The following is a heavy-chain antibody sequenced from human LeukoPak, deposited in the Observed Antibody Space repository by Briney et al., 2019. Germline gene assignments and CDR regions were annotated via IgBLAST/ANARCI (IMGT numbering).Heavy chain of an antibody. CDR3: AKPRDYDFWSGYY. Sequence: GGSLRLSCAASGFTVSRNYMSWVRQAPGKGLEWVSAISGSGGSTYYADSVKGRFTISRDNSKNTLYLQMNSLRAEDTAVYYCAKPRDYDFWSGYYWGQGTLVTVSS. CDR2: ISGSGGST. CDR1: GFTVSRNY. D-gene: IGHD3-3*01. J-gene: IGHJ4*02. V-gene: IGHV3-23*01.